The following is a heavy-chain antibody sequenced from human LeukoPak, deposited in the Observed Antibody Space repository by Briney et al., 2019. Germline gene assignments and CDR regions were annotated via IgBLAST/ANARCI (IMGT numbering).Heavy chain of an antibody. CDR3: ARDRWASDFWSGYHNPDY. CDR1: GYTFTSYG. D-gene: IGHD3-3*01. J-gene: IGHJ4*02. Sequence: GASVKVSCKASGYTFTSYGISWVRQAPGQGLEWMGWISAYNGNTNYAQKLQGRVTMTTDTSTSTAYMELRSLRSDDTAVYYCARDRWASDFWSGYHNPDYWGQGTLVTVSS. V-gene: IGHV1-18*01. CDR2: ISAYNGNT.